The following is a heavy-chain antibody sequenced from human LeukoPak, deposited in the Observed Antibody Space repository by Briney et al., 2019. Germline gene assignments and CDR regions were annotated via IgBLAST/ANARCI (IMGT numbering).Heavy chain of an antibody. D-gene: IGHD3-22*01. CDR3: ASRTTYYYDNSGSRGFDY. J-gene: IGHJ4*02. CDR2: ISAYNGYT. CDR1: GYTFTNYG. V-gene: IGHV1-18*01. Sequence: ASVKVSCKASGYTFTNYGISWVRQAPGQGLEWIGWISAYNGYTNYAQKLQGRVTMTTDTSTDTAYMELRSLRSDDTAVYYCASRTTYYYDNSGSRGFDYWGQGTLVTVAS.